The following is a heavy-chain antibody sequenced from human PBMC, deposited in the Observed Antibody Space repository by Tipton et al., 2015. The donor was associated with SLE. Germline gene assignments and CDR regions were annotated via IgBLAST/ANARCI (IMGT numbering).Heavy chain of an antibody. J-gene: IGHJ3*02. Sequence: SLRLSCAASGFTFSSHSMNWVRQAPGKGLEWVSSISRSSSDIYYADSVKGRFTISRDNAENSLFLQMNSLRAEDTGVYYCVRDSGTVDFDIWGQGTMVTVSS. CDR1: GFTFSSHS. D-gene: IGHD1-1*01. CDR3: VRDSGTVDFDI. V-gene: IGHV3-21*03. CDR2: ISRSSSDI.